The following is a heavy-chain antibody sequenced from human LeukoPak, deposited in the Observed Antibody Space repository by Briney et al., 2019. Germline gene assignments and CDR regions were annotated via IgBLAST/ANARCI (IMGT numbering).Heavy chain of an antibody. D-gene: IGHD3-3*01. CDR1: GGSISSYY. V-gene: IGHV4-59*01. J-gene: IGHJ5*02. CDR2: IYYSGST. CDR3: ARLYYDFWSGYYTGWFDP. Sequence: SETPSLTCTVSGGSISSYYWSWIRQPPGKGLEWIGYIYYSGSTNYNPSLKSRVTISVDTSKNQFSLKLSSVTAADTAVYYCARLYYDFWSGYYTGWFDPWGQGTLVTVSS.